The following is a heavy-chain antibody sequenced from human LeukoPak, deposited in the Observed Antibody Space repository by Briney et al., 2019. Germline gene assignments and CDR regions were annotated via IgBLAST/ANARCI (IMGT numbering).Heavy chain of an antibody. D-gene: IGHD3-16*02. J-gene: IGHJ4*02. CDR1: GGSISSSSYY. CDR3: ARIKYYDYVWGSYRSYYFDY. V-gene: IGHV4-39*01. Sequence: SETLALTCTVSGGSISSSSYYWGWIRQPPGKGLEWIGRIYYSASTYYNPSLKSRFILSEDTSKNQFSLKLSSMTAADTAVYYCARIKYYDYVWGSYRSYYFDYWGQGTLVTVSS. CDR2: IYYSAST.